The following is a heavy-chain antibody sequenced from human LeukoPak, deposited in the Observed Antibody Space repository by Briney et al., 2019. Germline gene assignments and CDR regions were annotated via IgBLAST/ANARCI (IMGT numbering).Heavy chain of an antibody. V-gene: IGHV3-48*01. J-gene: IGHJ4*02. CDR3: ARDDSATVDY. D-gene: IGHD4-17*01. CDR1: GFTFSSYS. Sequence: PGGSLRLSCAASGFTFSSYSMNWVRQAPGKGLEWVSYISSSSSTIYYADSVKGRFTISRDNAKNSLYLQMNSLRAEDTAVYYCARDDSATVDYWGQGTLVTVPS. CDR2: ISSSSSTI.